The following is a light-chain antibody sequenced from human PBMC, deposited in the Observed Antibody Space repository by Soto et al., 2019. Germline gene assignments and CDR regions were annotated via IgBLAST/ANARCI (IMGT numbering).Light chain of an antibody. CDR2: DVS. J-gene: IGLJ1*01. CDR1: SSDVGGYNY. V-gene: IGLV2-14*01. CDR3: SPYTSSSTLYV. Sequence: QSALTQPASVSGSPGQSITISCTGTSSDVGGYNYVSWYQQHPGKAPKLMIYDVSNRPSGVSNRFSGSKSGNTASLTISWLQAEDEADYYCSPYTSSSTLYVFGPGTKVTVL.